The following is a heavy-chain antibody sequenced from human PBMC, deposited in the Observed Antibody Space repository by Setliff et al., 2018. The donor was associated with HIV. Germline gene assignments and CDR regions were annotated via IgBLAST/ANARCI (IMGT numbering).Heavy chain of an antibody. J-gene: IGHJ4*02. Sequence: KTSETLSLTCAVHGGSFTDFYWTFIRQSPGKGLEWIGEITHSGSTTYDPSLKSRITVSVDTSKNQFSLKLTSVTAADMGVYYCARGRKKTLAVSGTRYFDFWGQGTLVTVSS. CDR2: ITHSGST. D-gene: IGHD6-19*01. V-gene: IGHV4-34*01. CDR3: ARGRKKTLAVSGTRYFDF. CDR1: GGSFTDFY.